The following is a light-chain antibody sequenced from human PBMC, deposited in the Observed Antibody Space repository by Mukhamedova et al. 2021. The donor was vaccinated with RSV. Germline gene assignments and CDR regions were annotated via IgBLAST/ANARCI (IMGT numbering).Light chain of an antibody. Sequence: RSSQSLLHSNGYNYLDWYVQKPGQSPQLLIYLGSNRASGVPDRFSGSGSGTDFTLKITRVEAEDVGLYYCMQALQAPITFGQGTR. CDR1: QSLLHSNGYNY. J-gene: IGKJ5*01. V-gene: IGKV2-28*01. CDR2: LGS. CDR3: MQALQAPIT.